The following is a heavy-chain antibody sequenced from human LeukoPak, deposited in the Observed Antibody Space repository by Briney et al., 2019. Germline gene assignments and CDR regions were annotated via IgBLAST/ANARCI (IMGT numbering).Heavy chain of an antibody. CDR3: ARQPTPVAALDY. V-gene: IGHV4-34*01. CDR2: INHSGST. CDR1: GGSISSYY. J-gene: IGHJ4*02. Sequence: SETLSLTCTVSGGSISSYYWSWIRQPPGKGLEWIGEINHSGSTNYNPSLKSRVTISVDTSKNQFSLKLSSVTAADTAVYYCARQPTPVAALDYWGQGTLVTVSS. D-gene: IGHD2-15*01.